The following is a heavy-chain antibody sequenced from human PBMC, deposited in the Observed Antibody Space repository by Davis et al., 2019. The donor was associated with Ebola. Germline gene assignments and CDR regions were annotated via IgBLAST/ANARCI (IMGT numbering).Heavy chain of an antibody. CDR2: FDPEDSEA. J-gene: IGHJ3*02. CDR1: EYTLAELS. V-gene: IGHV1-24*01. D-gene: IGHD2-15*01. Sequence: AASVKVSCKVSEYTLAELSIHWVRQAPGKGLEWMGSFDPEDSEAIYAQKFQDRVTMTEDTSTDTAYMELSSLRSEDTAVYYCAAGGVGGGFDIWGQGTMVTVSS. CDR3: AAGGVGGGFDI.